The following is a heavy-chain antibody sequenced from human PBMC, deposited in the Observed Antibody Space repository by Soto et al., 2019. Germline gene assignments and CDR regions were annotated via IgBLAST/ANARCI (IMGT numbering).Heavy chain of an antibody. CDR1: GLSFSGYY. D-gene: IGHD3-22*01. Sequence: SDTLSLTCACYGLSFSGYYWILLRPPPGKGLEWIGYVYYSGGTDYIPSLKSRLSTSIDKSQNQFTLKLNSVTAADTATYYCARMSYFYDKWYFDLWGRGTRVNVSA. CDR3: ARMSYFYDKWYFDL. CDR2: VYYSGGT. V-gene: IGHV4-34*10. J-gene: IGHJ2*01.